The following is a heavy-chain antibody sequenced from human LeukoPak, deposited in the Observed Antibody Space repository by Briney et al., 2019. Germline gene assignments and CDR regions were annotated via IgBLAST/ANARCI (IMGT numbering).Heavy chain of an antibody. Sequence: SETLSLTCAVYGGSFSGYYWSWIRQPPGKGLEWIGEINHSGSTNYNPSPKSRVTISVDTSKNQFSLKLSSVTAADTAVYYCARGEWELRLFDYWGQGTLVTVSS. D-gene: IGHD1-26*01. J-gene: IGHJ4*02. V-gene: IGHV4-34*01. CDR3: ARGEWELRLFDY. CDR2: INHSGST. CDR1: GGSFSGYY.